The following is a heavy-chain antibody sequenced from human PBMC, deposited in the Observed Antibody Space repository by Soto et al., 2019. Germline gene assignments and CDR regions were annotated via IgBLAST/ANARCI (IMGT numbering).Heavy chain of an antibody. J-gene: IGHJ4*02. Sequence: QVQLVQSGAELKRPRASVTVSCEASGYTFSGYGISWVRQAPGQGLEWMGWISAHNGHTIYAQKFQGRVTMTTDTSTSTAYMEMRSLRSDDTAVYYCARCLTDYGDSGLPLAFWGQGTLVSVSS. CDR3: ARCLTDYGDSGLPLAF. D-gene: IGHD4-17*01. CDR1: GYTFSGYG. V-gene: IGHV1-18*04. CDR2: ISAHNGHT.